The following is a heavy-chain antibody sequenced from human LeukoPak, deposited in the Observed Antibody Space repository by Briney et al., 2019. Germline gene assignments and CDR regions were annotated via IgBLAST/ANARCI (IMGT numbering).Heavy chain of an antibody. Sequence: GGSLRLSCAASGFTFSDYYMSWIRQAPGKGLEWVSYISSSGSTIYYADSVKGRFTISRDNAKNSLYLQMNSLRAEDTAVYYCAREGRYYGSGSYYRPFKVADYWGQGTLVTVSS. J-gene: IGHJ4*02. CDR3: AREGRYYGSGSYYRPFKVADY. V-gene: IGHV3-11*01. CDR2: ISSSGSTI. D-gene: IGHD3-10*01. CDR1: GFTFSDYY.